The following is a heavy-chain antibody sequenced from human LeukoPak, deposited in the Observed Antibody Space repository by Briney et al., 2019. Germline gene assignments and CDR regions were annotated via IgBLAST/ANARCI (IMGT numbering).Heavy chain of an antibody. CDR3: ARDRGGVPAAKGAYYFDY. Sequence: SETLSLTCTVSGGSISSYYWSWVRQPAGKGLEWIGRFYSSVSTNYNPSLKSRITMSVDTSKNQFSLKLSSVTAADTAVYYCARDRGGVPAAKGAYYFDYWGQGTLVTVSS. V-gene: IGHV4-4*07. D-gene: IGHD2-2*01. CDR1: GGSISSYY. J-gene: IGHJ4*02. CDR2: FYSSVST.